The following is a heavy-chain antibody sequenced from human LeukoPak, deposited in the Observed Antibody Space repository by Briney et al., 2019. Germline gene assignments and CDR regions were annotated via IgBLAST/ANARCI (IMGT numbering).Heavy chain of an antibody. CDR2: ISGSGQTI. CDR1: GFTFGDYF. D-gene: IGHD1-26*01. Sequence: PGGSLRLSCEASGFTFGDYFMTWIRQAPGKGLEWLAYISGSGQTIYYAESVQGRFTISRDNAKNSLYLQMNSLRAEDTAMYYCARGGPGRSLSIVPERTKYYMDVWGKGATVTVSS. J-gene: IGHJ6*03. V-gene: IGHV3-11*04. CDR3: ARGGPGRSLSIVPERTKYYMDV.